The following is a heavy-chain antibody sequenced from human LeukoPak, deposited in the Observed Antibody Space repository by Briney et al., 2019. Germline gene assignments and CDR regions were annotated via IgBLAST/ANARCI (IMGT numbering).Heavy chain of an antibody. V-gene: IGHV3-23*01. CDR1: GFTFSAYA. J-gene: IGHJ6*02. CDR3: ARPRSSPAPYYGMDV. CDR2: FNGISGSGDTT. Sequence: HPGGSLRLSCAASGFTFSAYAMSWVRQAPGKGLQWVSGFNGISGSGDTTQYADSVKCRFTISRDHSKNTLYLQMNSLRAEDTAVYYCARPRSSPAPYYGMDVWGQGTTVTVSS. D-gene: IGHD6-6*01.